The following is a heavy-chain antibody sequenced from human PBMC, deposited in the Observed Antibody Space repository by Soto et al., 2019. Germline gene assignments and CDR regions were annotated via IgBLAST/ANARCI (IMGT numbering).Heavy chain of an antibody. CDR3: ARENYDFLSGYYLDY. CDR1: GITFSTYR. Sequence: EVQLVESGGGLVQPGGSLRLSCVVSGITFSTYRMHWVRQAPGKGRVWVSHIKSDGTVTHYTDSVRGRFIISRDNAKNTLFLQMNSLRAEDTAVYYCARENYDFLSGYYLDYWGQGTLVTVSS. CDR2: IKSDGTVT. V-gene: IGHV3-74*01. J-gene: IGHJ4*02. D-gene: IGHD3-3*01.